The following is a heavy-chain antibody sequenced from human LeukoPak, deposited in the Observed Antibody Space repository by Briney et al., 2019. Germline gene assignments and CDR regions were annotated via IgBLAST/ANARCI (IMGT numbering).Heavy chain of an antibody. D-gene: IGHD3-10*01. CDR3: EGTMVRGFHNWFDP. CDR1: VGTFSSYA. J-gene: IGHJ5*02. CDR2: IIPILGIA. V-gene: IGHV1-69*04. Sequence: SETVSCKASVGTFSSYAISWVRQAPRQGLEWMGRIIPILGIANYAQKFQGRVTITADKSTSTAYMERSSLRSGDTAVYYCEGTMVRGFHNWFDPWGQGTLVTVSS.